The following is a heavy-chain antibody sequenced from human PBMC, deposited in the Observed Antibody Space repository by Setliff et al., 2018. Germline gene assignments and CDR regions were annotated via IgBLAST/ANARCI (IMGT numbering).Heavy chain of an antibody. CDR3: ARGYYDSYARYYVVGDY. D-gene: IGHD3-22*01. CDR2: IISMFGTT. CDR1: GGTFSTYA. J-gene: IGHJ4*02. Sequence: ASVKVSCKASGGTFSTYAISWVRQAPGQGLEWMGGIISMFGTTNYAQKFQGRVTITTDKSTSTAYMELSSLRTEDTAVYYCARGYYDSYARYYVVGDYWGQGTPVTVSS. V-gene: IGHV1-69*05.